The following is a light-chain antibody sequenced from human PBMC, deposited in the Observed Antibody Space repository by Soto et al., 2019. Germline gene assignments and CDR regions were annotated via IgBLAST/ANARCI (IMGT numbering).Light chain of an antibody. V-gene: IGKV1-39*01. Sequence: DIRMTQSPSSLSASVGDRVTITCGASQSISSYLNWYQQKKGQAPKLLMYAASSLQSGVPSRFSGSGYGTDFTITISSMQSEDFAVYYCQQYNSWPLTFGGGTKVDIK. CDR3: QQYNSWPLT. CDR2: AAS. J-gene: IGKJ4*01. CDR1: QSISSY.